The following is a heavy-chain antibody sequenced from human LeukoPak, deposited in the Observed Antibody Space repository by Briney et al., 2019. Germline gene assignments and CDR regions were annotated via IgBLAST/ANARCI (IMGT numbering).Heavy chain of an antibody. CDR3: ASGRRGEQQPDY. D-gene: IGHD6-13*01. V-gene: IGHV4-4*07. J-gene: IGHJ4*02. Sequence: SETLSLTCTVSGGSISSYYWSWIRQPAGKGLEWIGRIYTSGSTNYNPSLKSRVTMSVDTSKNQFSPKLSSVTAADTAVYYCASGRRGEQQPDYWGQGTLVTVSS. CDR1: GGSISSYY. CDR2: IYTSGST.